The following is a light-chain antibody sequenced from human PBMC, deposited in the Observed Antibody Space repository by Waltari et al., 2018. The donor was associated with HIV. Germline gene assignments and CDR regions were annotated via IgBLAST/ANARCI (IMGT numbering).Light chain of an antibody. CDR3: HKNYITSQT. J-gene: IGKJ1*01. Sequence: DIVLTQSPVPLPASLGAGATVHCIPSQSLLYSSNNQNYLAWYQHKPAPPPTLLIYWATTRASGFPDLFSVSASETKVNLTISNLQAEGGSIYYCHKNYITSQTFGQGTKVEVK. CDR1: QSLLYSSNNQNY. V-gene: IGKV4-1*01. CDR2: WAT.